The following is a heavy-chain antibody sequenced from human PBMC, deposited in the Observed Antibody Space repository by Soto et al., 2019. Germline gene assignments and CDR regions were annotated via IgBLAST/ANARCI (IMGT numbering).Heavy chain of an antibody. CDR2: ISPYSGYT. V-gene: IGHV1-18*01. D-gene: IGHD2-2*01. Sequence: ASLKVSCKCLGYSFMKYGINWVRQAPGRGLEWVGWISPYSGYTHSAQKFHGRLTLTTDTAASTAYMELRILRSADTALYYCAREASVLIPAAQPSRFDSWGQGTLVTVSS. CDR3: AREASVLIPAAQPSRFDS. CDR1: GYSFMKYG. J-gene: IGHJ4*02.